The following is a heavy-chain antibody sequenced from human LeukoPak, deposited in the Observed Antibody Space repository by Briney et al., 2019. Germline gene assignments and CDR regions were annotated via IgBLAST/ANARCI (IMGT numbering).Heavy chain of an antibody. V-gene: IGHV6-1*01. J-gene: IGHJ2*01. CDR3: ARVVRSYGALRSYWYFDL. Sequence: SQTLSLTCAISGDSVSSNSAAWNWIRQSPSRGLEWLGRTYYRSKWYNDYAVSVKSRITINPDTSKNQFSLKLSSVTAADTAVYYCARVVRSYGALRSYWYFDLWGRGTLVTVSS. CDR1: GDSVSSNSAA. CDR2: TYYRSKWYN. D-gene: IGHD5-18*01.